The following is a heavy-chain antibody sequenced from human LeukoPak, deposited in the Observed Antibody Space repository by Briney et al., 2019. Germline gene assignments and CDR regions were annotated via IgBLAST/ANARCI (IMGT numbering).Heavy chain of an antibody. Sequence: GGSLRLSCAASGFTFSNYAMSWVRQAPGKGLEWVSAISGSGASTYYADSVKGRFTISRDNSKNTLYLQMNSLRADDTAVYYCAKEHVAVVGMGYFDYWGQGTLVTVSS. V-gene: IGHV3-23*01. CDR3: AKEHVAVVGMGYFDY. J-gene: IGHJ4*02. CDR1: GFTFSNYA. D-gene: IGHD6-19*01. CDR2: ISGSGAST.